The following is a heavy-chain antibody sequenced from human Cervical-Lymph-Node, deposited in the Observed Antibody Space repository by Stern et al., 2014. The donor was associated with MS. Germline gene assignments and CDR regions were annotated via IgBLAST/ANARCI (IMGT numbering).Heavy chain of an antibody. V-gene: IGHV4-61*02. CDR1: GGSFRSGTYY. CDR2: IYNSGST. J-gene: IGHJ4*02. D-gene: IGHD3-22*01. CDR3: ARAAYRYDSTGYYPWYFDY. Sequence: QVQLVESGPGLVKPSQTLSLTCTVSGGSFRSGTYYWSWIRQPAGKGLEWIGRIYNSGSTKYNPSLKTRVTMSIDTSQNQFSLKLRSVTAADTAVYYCARAAYRYDSTGYYPWYFDYWGQGALVTVAS.